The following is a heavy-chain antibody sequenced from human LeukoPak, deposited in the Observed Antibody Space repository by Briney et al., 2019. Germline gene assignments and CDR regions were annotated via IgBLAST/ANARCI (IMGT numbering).Heavy chain of an antibody. CDR3: ARGQGCSTSCPELDY. Sequence: ASVKVSCKASGYTFTSYDINWVREATGQRLEWMGWMNPNSGNTGYAQKFQGRVTMTRNTSISTAYMELSSLRSEDTAVYYCARGQGCSTSCPELDYWGQGTLVTVSS. D-gene: IGHD2-2*01. CDR2: MNPNSGNT. J-gene: IGHJ4*02. CDR1: GYTFTSYD. V-gene: IGHV1-8*01.